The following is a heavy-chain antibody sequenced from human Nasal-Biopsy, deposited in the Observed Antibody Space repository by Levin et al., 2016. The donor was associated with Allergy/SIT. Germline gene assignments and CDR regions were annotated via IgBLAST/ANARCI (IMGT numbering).Heavy chain of an antibody. J-gene: IGHJ3*01. Sequence: GGSLRLSCAASGFSFSKAWMNWVRQAPGKGLEWVGRIKSNSDRGTRDYAAPVKGRFTISRDDSKSMVSLQMNGLKIEDTGVYYCAGAYRSGWFGPPALDLWGQGTMVSVSS. CDR2: IKSNSDRGTR. D-gene: IGHD6-19*01. V-gene: IGHV3-15*01. CDR3: AGAYRSGWFGPPALDL. CDR1: GFSFSKAW.